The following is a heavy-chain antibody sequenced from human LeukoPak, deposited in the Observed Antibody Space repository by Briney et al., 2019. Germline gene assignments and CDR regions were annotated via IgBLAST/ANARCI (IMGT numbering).Heavy chain of an antibody. Sequence: GGSLRLSCAASGFTFSSYAMHWVRQAPGKGLEWVAVISYDGSNKYCADSVKGRFTISRDNSKNTLYLQMNSLRAEDTAVYYCARAPQYSSXWSGLDYWGQGTLVTVSS. CDR3: ARAPQYSSXWSGLDY. J-gene: IGHJ4*02. V-gene: IGHV3-30-3*01. D-gene: IGHD6-19*01. CDR1: GFTFSSYA. CDR2: ISYDGSNK.